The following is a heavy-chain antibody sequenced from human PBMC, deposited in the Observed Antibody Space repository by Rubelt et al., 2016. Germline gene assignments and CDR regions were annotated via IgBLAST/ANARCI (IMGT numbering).Heavy chain of an antibody. D-gene: IGHD3-16*02. CDR2: ISAYNGNT. Sequence: QVQLVQSGAEVKEPGASVKVSCKASGYTFTSYGISWVRQAPGQGLEWMGWISAYNGNTNYAQKLQGRVTMTTDTSTSTADMELRSLRSDDTAVYYCARVMITFGGVIEVGWFDPWGQGTLVTVSS. V-gene: IGHV1-18*01. CDR1: GYTFTSYG. J-gene: IGHJ5*02. CDR3: ARVMITFGGVIEVGWFDP.